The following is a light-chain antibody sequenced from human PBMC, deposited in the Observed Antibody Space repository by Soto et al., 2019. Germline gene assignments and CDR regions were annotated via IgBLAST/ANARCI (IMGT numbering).Light chain of an antibody. CDR1: QSISSY. V-gene: IGKV3-11*01. J-gene: IGKJ1*01. CDR3: QKHSYSPGT. CDR2: GAS. Sequence: TVLTQSPGTLSVSPGDRATLSCRASQSISSYVAWYQQKPGQAPRLLIDGASSRATGIPGRGSGRGAGEECTRNISRLDTKDVVVYSGQKHSYSPGTFGQGTKVEIK.